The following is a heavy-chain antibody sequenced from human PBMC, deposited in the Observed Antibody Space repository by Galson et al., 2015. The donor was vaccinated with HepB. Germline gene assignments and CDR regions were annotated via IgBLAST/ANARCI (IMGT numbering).Heavy chain of an antibody. Sequence: SVKVSCKVSGFTLSELAMHWVRQAPGKGLEWMGGFDPEHGETIYAQKFQGRFTMTEDTSTDTAYMELSSLRSEDSAVYYCATDRPTIAYSGYNGMDVWGQGTTVTASS. CDR3: ATDRPTIAYSGYNGMDV. V-gene: IGHV1-24*01. CDR2: FDPEHGET. J-gene: IGHJ6*02. D-gene: IGHD2-21*01. CDR1: GFTLSELA.